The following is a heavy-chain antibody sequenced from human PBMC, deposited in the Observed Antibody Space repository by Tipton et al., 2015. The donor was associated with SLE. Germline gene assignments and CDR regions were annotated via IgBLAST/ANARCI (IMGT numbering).Heavy chain of an antibody. CDR1: NGSVTTHY. CDR3: ASSYSSYFFSYYFDY. J-gene: IGHJ4*02. CDR2: IYHSGTT. V-gene: IGHV4-59*02. Sequence: TLSLTCNVSNGSVTTHYWSWMRQPPGKGLEWIGYIYHSGTTNYNPSLFSRVTMSIDTSKNQFSLSLSSVTAADTAVYYCASSYSSYFFSYYFDYWGQGAQVTVSS. D-gene: IGHD6-6*01.